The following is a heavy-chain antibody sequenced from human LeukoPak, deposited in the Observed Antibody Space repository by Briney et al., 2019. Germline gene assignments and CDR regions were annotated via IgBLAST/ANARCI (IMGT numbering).Heavy chain of an antibody. D-gene: IGHD3-22*01. J-gene: IGHJ4*02. CDR3: AIMHRYYDGSGYWVQ. V-gene: IGHV3-33*01. Sequence: QPGRSLRLSCAASGFTFSSYGMHWVRQAPGKGLEWVAVIWYDGSNKYYADSVKGRFTISRDNPRNTLYMQMNSLRAEDTAVYYCAIMHRYYDGSGYWVQWGQGTLVTVSS. CDR1: GFTFSSYG. CDR2: IWYDGSNK.